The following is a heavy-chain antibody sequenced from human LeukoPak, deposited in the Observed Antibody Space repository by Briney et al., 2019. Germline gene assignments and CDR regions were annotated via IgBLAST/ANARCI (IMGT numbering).Heavy chain of an antibody. V-gene: IGHV1-3*01. CDR3: AKDGRYCSSNTCYQYFDS. J-gene: IGHJ4*02. CDR1: GYTFTSYA. D-gene: IGHD2-2*01. CDR2: INAGNGNT. Sequence: ASVKVSCKASGYTFTSYAMHWVRQAPGQRLEWMGWINAGNGNTKYSQKFQGRVTITADESTSTAYMELSSLRAEDTAVYYCAKDGRYCSSNTCYQYFDSWGQGALVTVSS.